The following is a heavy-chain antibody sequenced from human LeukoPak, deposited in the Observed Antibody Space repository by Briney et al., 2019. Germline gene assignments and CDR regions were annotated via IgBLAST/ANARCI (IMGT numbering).Heavy chain of an antibody. D-gene: IGHD6-13*01. CDR3: ARVRRSSSWSSNFDY. CDR2: IYTSGST. V-gene: IGHV4-4*07. Sequence: KASETLSLTCTVSGGSISSYYWSSIRQPAGKGLEWIGRIYTSGSTNYNPSLKSRVTMSVDTSKNQFSLKLSSVTAADTAVYYCARVRRSSSWSSNFDYWGQGTLVTVSS. CDR1: GGSISSYY. J-gene: IGHJ4*02.